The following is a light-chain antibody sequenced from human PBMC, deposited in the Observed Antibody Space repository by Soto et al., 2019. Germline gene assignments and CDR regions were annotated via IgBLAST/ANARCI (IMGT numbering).Light chain of an antibody. V-gene: IGKV3-15*01. J-gene: IGKJ5*01. CDR3: QQYGSSPIT. CDR1: QSVSSN. Sequence: IVMTQSPATPSVSPGERATLSCRASQSVSSNLAWYQQKPGQAPRLLIYGASTRATGIPARFSGSGSGTEFTLTISSLQSEDLAVYYCQQYGSSPITFGQGTRLEIK. CDR2: GAS.